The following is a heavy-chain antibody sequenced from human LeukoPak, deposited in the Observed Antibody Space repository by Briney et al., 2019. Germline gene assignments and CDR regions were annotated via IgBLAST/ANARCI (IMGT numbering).Heavy chain of an antibody. V-gene: IGHV3-30*18. CDR2: ISYDGSNK. CDR1: GFTFSSYG. Sequence: GGSLRLSCAASGFTFSSYGMHWVRQAPGKGLEWVAVISYDGSNKYYADSVKGRFTISGDNSKNTLYLQMNSLRAEDTAVYYCAKAKNVVTAMSDAFDIWGQGTMVTVSS. CDR3: AKAKNVVTAMSDAFDI. J-gene: IGHJ3*02. D-gene: IGHD2-21*02.